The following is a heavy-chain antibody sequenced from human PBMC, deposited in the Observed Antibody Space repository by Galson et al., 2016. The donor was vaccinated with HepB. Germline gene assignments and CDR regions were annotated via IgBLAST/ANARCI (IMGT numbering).Heavy chain of an antibody. D-gene: IGHD6-13*01. CDR1: GFTFSSYG. Sequence: SLRLSCAASGFTFSSYGMHWVRQAPGKGLEWVAVIPYDGCNKYYADSVKGRFTISRDNSKNTLYLQINSLRAEDTAVYYCAKRSIAAAGPHYYYMDVWGKGTTVTVSS. CDR3: AKRSIAAAGPHYYYMDV. CDR2: IPYDGCNK. J-gene: IGHJ6*03. V-gene: IGHV3-30*18.